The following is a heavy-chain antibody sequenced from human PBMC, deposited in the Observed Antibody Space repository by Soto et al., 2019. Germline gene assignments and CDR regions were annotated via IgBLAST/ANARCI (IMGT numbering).Heavy chain of an antibody. Sequence: SETLSLTCSVSGGSISGSYWNWVRQPPGKRLEWIGYIYYNGATNYSPSLNNRVSISLDTSNSRFSLRLSSVTVADTAVYFCARGRWLIDSWSQGTLVTVS. V-gene: IGHV4-59*01. CDR3: ARGRWLIDS. CDR1: GGSISGSY. D-gene: IGHD3-10*01. J-gene: IGHJ4*02. CDR2: IYYNGAT.